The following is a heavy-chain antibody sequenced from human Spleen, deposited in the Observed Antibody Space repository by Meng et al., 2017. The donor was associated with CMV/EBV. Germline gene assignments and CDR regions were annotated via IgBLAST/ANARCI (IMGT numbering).Heavy chain of an antibody. D-gene: IGHD1-26*01. Sequence: KGSCKATGEKFIRYGISWVRQASGQGLEWMGWISDYNGNENYEKKLQGRVTMTTDISTRTVYMELRSLRSDDTAVYYCAREGGFDYWGQGTLVTVSS. CDR1: GEKFIRYG. CDR3: AREGGFDY. CDR2: ISDYNGNE. V-gene: IGHV1-18*01. J-gene: IGHJ4*02.